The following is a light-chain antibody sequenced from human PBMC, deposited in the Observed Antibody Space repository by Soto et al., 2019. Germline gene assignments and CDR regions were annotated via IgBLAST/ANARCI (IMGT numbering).Light chain of an antibody. CDR1: QSVSSSY. J-gene: IGKJ3*01. V-gene: IGKV3-20*01. CDR2: AAS. CDR3: QQYGSSLFT. Sequence: EIVLTQSPGTLSLSPGERATLSCRASQSVSSSYLAWYQQKPGQAPSLLIYAASSRAIGIPDRFSGSGSGTGFTLTISRLEPEDVAVYYCQQYGSSLFTFGPGTKVDIK.